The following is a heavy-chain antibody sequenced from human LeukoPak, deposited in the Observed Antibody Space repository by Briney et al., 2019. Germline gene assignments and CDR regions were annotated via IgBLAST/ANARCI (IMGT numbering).Heavy chain of an antibody. CDR2: ISDSGGST. CDR3: ARVGYYYHSESYHRAEYFQH. D-gene: IGHD3-10*01. V-gene: IGHV3-23*01. Sequence: GGSLRLSCAASGITFSSYAMSWVRQAPGKGLEWVSVISDSGGSTYYADSVKGRFTISRDNSKNTLYLQMSSLRAEDTAVYYCARVGYYYHSESYHRAEYFQHWGQGTLVTVSS. J-gene: IGHJ1*01. CDR1: GITFSSYA.